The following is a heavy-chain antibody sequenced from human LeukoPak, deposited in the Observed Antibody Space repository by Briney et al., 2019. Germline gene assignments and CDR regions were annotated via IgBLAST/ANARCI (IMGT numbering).Heavy chain of an antibody. CDR3: ARRSTSGDYYGSGSSYDY. CDR2: IYYSGST. D-gene: IGHD3-10*01. J-gene: IGHJ4*02. V-gene: IGHV4-59*01. CDR1: GGSISTYY. Sequence: SETLSLTCTVSGGSISTYYWTWIRQPPGKGLDYIGYIYYSGSTNYNPSLKSRVTISVDTSKNQFSLKLSSVTAADTAVYYCARRSTSGDYYGSGSSYDYWGQGTLVTVSS.